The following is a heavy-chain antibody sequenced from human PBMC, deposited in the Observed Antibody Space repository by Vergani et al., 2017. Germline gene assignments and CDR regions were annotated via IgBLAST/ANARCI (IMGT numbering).Heavy chain of an antibody. CDR2: INHSGST. Sequence: QVQLQQWGAGLLKPSETLCLTCAVYGGSFSGYYWSWIRQPPGKGLEWIGEINHSGSTNYNPSLKSRVTISVDTSKNQFSLKLSSVTAADTAVYYCASRNWGLNRAFDIWGQGTMVTVSS. CDR3: ASRNWGLNRAFDI. J-gene: IGHJ3*02. D-gene: IGHD7-27*01. CDR1: GGSFSGYY. V-gene: IGHV4-34*01.